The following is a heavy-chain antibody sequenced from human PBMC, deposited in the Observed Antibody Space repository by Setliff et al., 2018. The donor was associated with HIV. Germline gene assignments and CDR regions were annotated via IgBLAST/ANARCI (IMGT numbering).Heavy chain of an antibody. D-gene: IGHD3-10*01. CDR1: GDSISGGRYY. Sequence: SETLSLTCSVSGDSISGGRYYWSWIRQPAGKGLEWIGHIYISESANYNPSLQNRVTISIDTSNNQLSLKVSSVTAADTAVYYCARDLITMVRGVIQDYWGQGTLVTVSS. CDR2: IYISESA. V-gene: IGHV4-61*09. CDR3: ARDLITMVRGVIQDY. J-gene: IGHJ4*02.